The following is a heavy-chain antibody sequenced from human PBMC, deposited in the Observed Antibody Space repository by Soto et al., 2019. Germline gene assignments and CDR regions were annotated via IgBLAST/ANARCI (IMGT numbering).Heavy chain of an antibody. CDR2: ISTSGSTI. V-gene: IGHV3-48*03. CDR3: ARELAAAGSFDY. CDR1: GFTFSRYE. D-gene: IGHD6-13*01. Sequence: GSLRLSCAASGFTFSRYEMNWVRQAPGKGLEWISYISTSGSTIYYADSVKGRFTISRDNAKNSLYLQMNSLRAEDTAVYYCARELAAAGSFDYWGQGTLVTVSS. J-gene: IGHJ4*02.